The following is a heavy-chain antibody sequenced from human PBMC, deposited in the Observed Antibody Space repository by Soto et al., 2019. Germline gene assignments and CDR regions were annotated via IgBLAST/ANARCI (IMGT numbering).Heavy chain of an antibody. CDR2: INPSGGST. D-gene: IGHD5-12*01. Sequence: QVQLVQSGAEVKKPGASVKVSCKASGYTFTSYYMHWVRQATGQGLEWMGIINPSGGSTSYAQKFQGRVTMTRDTSTSTVYMELSSLRSEDTAVYYCAREWTSGYDYDYWGQGTLVTVSS. CDR1: GYTFTSYY. CDR3: AREWTSGYDYDY. V-gene: IGHV1-46*01. J-gene: IGHJ4*02.